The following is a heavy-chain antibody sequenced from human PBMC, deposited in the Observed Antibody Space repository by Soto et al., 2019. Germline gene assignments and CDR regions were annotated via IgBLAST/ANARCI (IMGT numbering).Heavy chain of an antibody. J-gene: IGHJ4*02. D-gene: IGHD3-3*01. CDR2: VSPNTGNT. Sequence: QVQLVQSGAEVEEPGASVKVSCKASGYTFTHYAINWVRQATGQGLEWMGWVSPNTGNTAYAQKFQGRVTMTRNTSINTAYLELSSLRSEDTAVYYCARDYGGYYSAASDWGQGTLVTVSS. CDR3: ARDYGGYYSAASD. V-gene: IGHV1-8*01. CDR1: GYTFTHYA.